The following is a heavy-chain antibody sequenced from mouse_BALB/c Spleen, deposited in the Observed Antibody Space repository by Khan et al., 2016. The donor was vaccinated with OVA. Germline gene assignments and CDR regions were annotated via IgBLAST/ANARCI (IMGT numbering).Heavy chain of an antibody. CDR2: IWSDGST. CDR3: ARQPYYHYNIMDY. J-gene: IGHJ4*01. D-gene: IGHD2-10*01. CDR1: GFSLTNYG. V-gene: IGHV2-6-1*01. Sequence: QVQLKESGPGLVAPSQSLSITCTISGFSLTNYGVHWVRQPPGKGLEWLVVIWSDGSTTYNSALKSKLTISKDNSKSQVFLKMNSLQTADTAGYFCARQPYYHYNIMDYWGQGTSVTVSS.